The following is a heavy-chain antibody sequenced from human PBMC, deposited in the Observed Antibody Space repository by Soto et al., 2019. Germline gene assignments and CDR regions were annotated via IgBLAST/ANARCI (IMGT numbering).Heavy chain of an antibody. CDR3: ASGGRAYCSGGSCYDLFDY. Sequence: SETLSLTCTVSGGSISSSSYYWGWIRQPPGKGLEWIGYIYYSGSTNYNPSLKSRVTMSVDTSKNQFSLKLSSVTAADTAVYYCASGGRAYCSGGSCYDLFDYWGQGTLVTVSS. D-gene: IGHD2-15*01. J-gene: IGHJ4*02. CDR1: GGSISSSSYY. CDR2: IYYSGST. V-gene: IGHV4-61*05.